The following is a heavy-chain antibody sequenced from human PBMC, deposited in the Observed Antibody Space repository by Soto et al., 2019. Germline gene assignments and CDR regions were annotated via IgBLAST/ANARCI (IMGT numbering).Heavy chain of an antibody. D-gene: IGHD3-9*01. CDR3: ARPQYYDISYGMDV. V-gene: IGHV1-8*01. Sequence: QVQLVQSGAEVKKPGASVKVFCKASGYTFTSYDINWVRQATGQGLEWMGWMNPNSGNTGYAQKFQGRVTMTRNTSISTAYMELSSLRSEDTAVYYCARPQYYDISYGMDVWGQGTTVTVSS. CDR1: GYTFTSYD. CDR2: MNPNSGNT. J-gene: IGHJ6*02.